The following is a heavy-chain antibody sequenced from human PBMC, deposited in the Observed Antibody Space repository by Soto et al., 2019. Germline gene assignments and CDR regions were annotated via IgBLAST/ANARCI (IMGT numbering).Heavy chain of an antibody. CDR1: GFTFSSYS. J-gene: IGHJ4*02. Sequence: GGSLRLSCAASGFTFSSYSMNWVRQAPGKGLEWVSSISSSTSYIYYADSVKGRFTISRDNAKNSLYLQMNSLRAEDTAVYYCARDRIGDYAHDCWGQGTLVTVSS. D-gene: IGHD4-17*01. CDR2: ISSSTSYI. V-gene: IGHV3-21*01. CDR3: ARDRIGDYAHDC.